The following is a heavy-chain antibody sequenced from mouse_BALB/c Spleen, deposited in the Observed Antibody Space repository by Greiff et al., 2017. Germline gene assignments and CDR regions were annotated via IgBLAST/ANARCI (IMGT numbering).Heavy chain of an antibody. V-gene: IGHV5-6-5*01. J-gene: IGHJ4*01. CDR3: ARGLPYDYDGGYAMDY. CDR2: ISSGGST. D-gene: IGHD2-4*01. Sequence: DVKLVESGGGLVKPGGSLKLSCAASGFTFSSYAMSWVRQTPEKRLEWVASISSGGSTYYPDSVKGRFTISRDNARNILYLQMSSLRSEDTAMYYCARGLPYDYDGGYAMDYWGQGTSVTVSS. CDR1: GFTFSSYA.